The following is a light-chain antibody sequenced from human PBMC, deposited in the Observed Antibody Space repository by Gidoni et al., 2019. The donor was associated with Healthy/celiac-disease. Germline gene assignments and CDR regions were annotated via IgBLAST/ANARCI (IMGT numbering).Light chain of an antibody. CDR1: QSISSY. J-gene: IGKJ1*01. CDR2: AAS. V-gene: IGKV1-39*01. CDR3: QQSYSTLWT. Sequence: DIQMTQSPSSLSASVGDRVTITCRASQSISSYLNWYQQKPGKAPKLLIYAASSLQSGVPSRFSGRGSGTDFTLNISSLQPEDFATYYCQQSYSTLWTFGQXTKVEIK.